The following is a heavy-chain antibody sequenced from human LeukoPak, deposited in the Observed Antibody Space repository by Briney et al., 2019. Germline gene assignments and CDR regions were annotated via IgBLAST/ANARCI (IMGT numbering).Heavy chain of an antibody. CDR1: GFTFSSYE. D-gene: IGHD5-12*01. V-gene: IGHV3-48*03. CDR2: ISSSGSTI. CDR3: ARRSVVATITGYYYYMDV. J-gene: IGHJ6*03. Sequence: GGSLRLSCAASGFTFSSYEMNWVRQAPGKGLEWVSYISSSGSTIYYADSVKGRFTISRDNAKNSLYLQMNSLRAEDTAVYYCARRSVVATITGYYYYMDVWGKGTTVTVSS.